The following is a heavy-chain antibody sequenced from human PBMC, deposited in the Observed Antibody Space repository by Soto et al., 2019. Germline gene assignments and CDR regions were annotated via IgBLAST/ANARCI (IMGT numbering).Heavy chain of an antibody. CDR3: AKGGIYNSSWYEGY. Sequence: EVQLLESGGALVQPGGSLRLSCAASGFTFSSYAMSWVRQAPGKGLEWVSSISASGDSTHNADSVKGRFAISRDNSKNTLDLQLNSLTADDTAVYYCAKGGIYNSSWYEGYWGQGTLVTVPS. D-gene: IGHD6-13*01. V-gene: IGHV3-23*01. J-gene: IGHJ4*02. CDR2: ISASGDST. CDR1: GFTFSSYA.